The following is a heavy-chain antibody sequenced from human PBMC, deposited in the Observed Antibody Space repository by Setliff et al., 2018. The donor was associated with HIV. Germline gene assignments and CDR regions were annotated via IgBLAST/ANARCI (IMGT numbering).Heavy chain of an antibody. Sequence: SETLSLTCTVSGGSISSGSYYWSWIRQPAGKGLEWIGYIYYTGTTKTNPSLKSRVTMSIDTSKNQFSLKLSSVTAADTAVYYCARGLWFGGSYWFDPWGQGTLVTVSS. CDR3: ARGLWFGGSYWFDP. CDR1: GGSISSGSYY. J-gene: IGHJ5*02. CDR2: IYYTGTT. V-gene: IGHV4-61*10. D-gene: IGHD3-10*01.